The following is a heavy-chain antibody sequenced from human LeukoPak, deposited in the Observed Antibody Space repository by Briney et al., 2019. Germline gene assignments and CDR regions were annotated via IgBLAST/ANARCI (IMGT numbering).Heavy chain of an antibody. V-gene: IGHV3-53*01. CDR1: GFTVSSNY. D-gene: IGHD5-18*01. Sequence: PGGSLRLSCAASGFTVSSNYMNWVRQAPGKGLEWVSVIYSGGSTNYADSVKGRSTISRDNSKNTLFLQMNSLRAEDTAIYYCIYGYTLDFWGQGTLVTVSS. CDR2: IYSGGST. J-gene: IGHJ4*02. CDR3: IYGYTLDF.